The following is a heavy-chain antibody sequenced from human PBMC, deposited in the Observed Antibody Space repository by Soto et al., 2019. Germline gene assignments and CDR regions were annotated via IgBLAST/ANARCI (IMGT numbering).Heavy chain of an antibody. J-gene: IGHJ4*02. V-gene: IGHV3-23*01. CDR3: ARVPDLDFCTSTSCLYYFDY. CDR1: GFTFSRFV. Sequence: EVQLLESGGGLVQPGGSLRLSCVASGFTFSRFVMNWVRQAPGKGLEWVATINGNGDTTYYADSVKGRFIISSDNSRYALYMHMTSLRADDTAVYYCARVPDLDFCTSTSCLYYFDYWGQGAVVTVSS. CDR2: INGNGDTT. D-gene: IGHD2-2*01.